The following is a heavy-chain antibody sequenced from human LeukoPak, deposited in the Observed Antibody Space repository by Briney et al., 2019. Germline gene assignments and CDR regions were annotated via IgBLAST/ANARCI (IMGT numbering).Heavy chain of an antibody. CDR1: GFTFTSSA. V-gene: IGHV1-58*02. D-gene: IGHD6-13*01. J-gene: IGHJ4*02. Sequence: SVKVSCKASGFTFTSSAMQWVRQARGQRLEWIGWIVVGSGNTNYAQKFQGRVTMTEDTSTDTAYMELSSLRSEDTAVYYCATQRYIAAPLDWGQGTLVTVSS. CDR2: IVVGSGNT. CDR3: ATQRYIAAPLD.